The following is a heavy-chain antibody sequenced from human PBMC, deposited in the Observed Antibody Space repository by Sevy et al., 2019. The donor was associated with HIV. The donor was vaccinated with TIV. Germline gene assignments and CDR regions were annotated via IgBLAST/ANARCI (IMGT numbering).Heavy chain of an antibody. CDR1: GVSVSSDTYY. Sequence: SETLSLTCAVSGVSVSSDTYYWSWIRQPPGKGLEWIGYVYHTGSTNYSPSFKSRVTISVDTSKNQFSRRLYSVAAADTAGYYCAREPYFFDKSGYYWDYWGQGALVTVSS. CDR2: VYHTGST. CDR3: AREPYFFDKSGYYWDY. V-gene: IGHV4-61*01. J-gene: IGHJ4*02. D-gene: IGHD3-22*01.